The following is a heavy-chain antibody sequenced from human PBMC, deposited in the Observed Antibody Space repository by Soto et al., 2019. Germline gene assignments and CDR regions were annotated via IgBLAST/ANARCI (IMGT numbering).Heavy chain of an antibody. V-gene: IGHV1-2*04. CDR1: GYTFTGYY. CDR3: AREERYGLYYYGMDV. J-gene: IGHJ6*02. Sequence: AAVKVSCKASGYTFTGYYMHWVRQAPGQGLEWMGWINPNSGGTNHAQKFQGWVTMTRDTSISTAYMELSRLRSDDTAVYYCAREERYGLYYYGMDVWGQGTTVTAP. CDR2: INPNSGGT. D-gene: IGHD5-18*01.